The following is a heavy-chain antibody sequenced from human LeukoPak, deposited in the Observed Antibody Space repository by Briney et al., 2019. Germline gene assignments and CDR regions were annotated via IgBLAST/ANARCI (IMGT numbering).Heavy chain of an antibody. CDR1: GVSISTHY. V-gene: IGHV4-59*11. J-gene: IGHJ4*02. CDR2: VYNGGST. CDR3: ARGPVEFDY. Sequence: SETLSLTCTVSGVSISTHYWSWIRQPPGKGLEWIGYVYNGGSTNYSPSLKSRVTTSLDTSKNQFSLKLRFVTAADTAVYYCARGPVEFDYWGQGTLVTVSS.